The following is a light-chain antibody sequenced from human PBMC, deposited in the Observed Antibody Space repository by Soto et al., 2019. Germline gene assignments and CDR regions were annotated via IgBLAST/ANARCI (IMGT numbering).Light chain of an antibody. V-gene: IGKV4-1*01. Sequence: DIVMTQSPDSLPVSLGQRATLICKSSQSVLSISHNKNFLAWYQQKPGQPPKLLFYWASTRGSGVPDRFSASGSETDFTLTIDGLQAEDVAVYYCLQFYGWPYTFGQVTKL. J-gene: IGKJ2*01. CDR2: WAS. CDR3: LQFYGWPYT. CDR1: QSVLSISHNKNF.